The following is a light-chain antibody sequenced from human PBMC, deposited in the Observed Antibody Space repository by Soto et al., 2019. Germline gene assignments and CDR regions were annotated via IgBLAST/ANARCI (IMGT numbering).Light chain of an antibody. J-gene: IGKJ1*01. CDR2: AAS. V-gene: IGKV1-39*01. Sequence: DIQMTQSPSSLSASVGDRVTITCRATQTVNNFLNWYQQKPGKAPKLLIYAASSLQSGVPSRFTGSGSGTDFTLTISSLQPEDFASYYCEQSYSNPRTFGQGTKVEIK. CDR1: QTVNNF. CDR3: EQSYSNPRT.